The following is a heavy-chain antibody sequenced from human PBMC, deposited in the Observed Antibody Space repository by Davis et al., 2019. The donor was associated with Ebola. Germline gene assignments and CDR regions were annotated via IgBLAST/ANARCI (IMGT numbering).Heavy chain of an antibody. J-gene: IGHJ3*02. CDR1: GFTFSSYW. Sequence: GGSLRLSCAASGFTFSSYWMSWVRQAPGKGLEWVSAISGSGGSTYYTASVKGRFTMSRDNSKNTLFLQINSLRAEDTAVYYCAGGESGWDASDIWGRGTMVTVSS. CDR3: AGGESGWDASDI. D-gene: IGHD3-22*01. V-gene: IGHV3-23*01. CDR2: ISGSGGST.